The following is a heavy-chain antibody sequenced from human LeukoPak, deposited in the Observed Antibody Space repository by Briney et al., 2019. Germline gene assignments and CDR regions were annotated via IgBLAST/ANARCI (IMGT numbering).Heavy chain of an antibody. Sequence: PSETLSLTCTVSGGSISSYYWSWIRQPPGKGLEWIGYIYYSGSTNYNPSLKSRVTISVDTPKNQFSLKLSSVTAADTAVYYCARYIVGGNWFDPWGQGTLVTVSS. J-gene: IGHJ5*02. CDR2: IYYSGST. CDR1: GGSISSYY. V-gene: IGHV4-59*01. CDR3: ARYIVGGNWFDP. D-gene: IGHD1-26*01.